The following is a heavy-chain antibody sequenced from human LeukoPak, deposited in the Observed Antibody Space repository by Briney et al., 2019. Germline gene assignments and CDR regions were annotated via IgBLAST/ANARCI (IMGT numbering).Heavy chain of an antibody. CDR2: IKQDGSEK. CDR1: GFTFTNYW. J-gene: IGHJ4*02. CDR3: ARGTGRS. Sequence: GGSLRLSCAASGFTFTNYWMSWVRQAPGKGLEWVANIKQDGSEKYYVDSVKGRFTISRDNAKNSLYLQMNSLRAEDMAVYYCARGTGRSWGQGTLVTVSS. V-gene: IGHV3-7*01. D-gene: IGHD6-6*01.